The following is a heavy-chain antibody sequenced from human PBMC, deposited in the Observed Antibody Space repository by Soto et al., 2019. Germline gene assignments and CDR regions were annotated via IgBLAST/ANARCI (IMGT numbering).Heavy chain of an antibody. CDR3: ARGYIAARSSDYYYYGMDV. CDR2: IIPIFGTA. V-gene: IGHV1-69*13. D-gene: IGHD6-6*01. Sequence: GASVKVSCKASGGTFSSYAISWVRQAPGQGLEWMGGIIPIFGTANYAQKFQGRVTITADESTSTAYMELSSLRSEDTAVYYCARGYIAARSSDYYYYGMDVWGQGTTVTVSS. J-gene: IGHJ6*02. CDR1: GGTFSSYA.